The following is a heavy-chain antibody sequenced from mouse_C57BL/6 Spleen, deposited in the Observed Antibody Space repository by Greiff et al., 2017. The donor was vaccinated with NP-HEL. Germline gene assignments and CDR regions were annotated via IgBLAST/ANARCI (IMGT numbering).Heavy chain of an antibody. Sequence: KLVESEGGLVQPGSSMKLSCTASGFTFSDYYMAWVRQVPEKGLEWVANINYDGSSTYYLDSLKSRFIISRDNAKNILYLQMSSLKSEDTATYYCARAIYSNYGFYFDYWGQGTTLTVSS. CDR1: GFTFSDYY. CDR3: ARAIYSNYGFYFDY. J-gene: IGHJ2*01. D-gene: IGHD2-5*01. V-gene: IGHV5-16*01. CDR2: INYDGSST.